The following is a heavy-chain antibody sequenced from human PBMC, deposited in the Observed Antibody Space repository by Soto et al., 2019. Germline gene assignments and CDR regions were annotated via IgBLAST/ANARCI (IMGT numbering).Heavy chain of an antibody. J-gene: IGHJ6*02. V-gene: IGHV4-31*03. CDR2: IYYSGST. CDR1: GGSISSGGYY. D-gene: IGHD6-13*01. Sequence: PSETLSLTCTVSGGSISSGGYYWSWIRQHPGKGLEWIGYIYYSGSTYYNPSLKSRVTISVDTSKNQFSLKLSSVTAADTAVYYCARDSSQVIYYYGMDVWGQGTTVTVS. CDR3: ARDSSQVIYYYGMDV.